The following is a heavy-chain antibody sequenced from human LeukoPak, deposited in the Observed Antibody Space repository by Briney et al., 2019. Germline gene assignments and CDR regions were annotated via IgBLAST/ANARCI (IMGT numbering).Heavy chain of an antibody. D-gene: IGHD6-6*01. J-gene: IGHJ1*01. CDR2: VYHSGST. CDR3: ARGGAARLHFQN. V-gene: IGHV4-59*01. Sequence: PSETLSLTCTVSGGSISTYYWNWIRQPPGKGLEWIGYVYHSGSTNYNPSLQSRVTISVDTSKNQFSLNLNSVTAADTAVYYCARGGAARLHFQNWGQGTLVTVSS. CDR1: GGSISTYY.